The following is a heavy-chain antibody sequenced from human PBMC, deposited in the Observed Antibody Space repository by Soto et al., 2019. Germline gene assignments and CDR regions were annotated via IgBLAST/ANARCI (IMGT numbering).Heavy chain of an antibody. J-gene: IGHJ6*02. V-gene: IGHV3-33*01. D-gene: IGHD3-9*01. CDR1: GFTFSSYG. CDR3: ARSYYDILTGYYHPELYYGMDV. Sequence: GGSLRLSCTGSGFTFSSYGMHWVRQAPGKELERVAVIWNDGSNKYYADSVKGRFTISRDNTNNTLYLQMNSLRAEDTAVYYCARSYYDILTGYYHPELYYGMDVWGQGTTVTVSS. CDR2: IWNDGSNK.